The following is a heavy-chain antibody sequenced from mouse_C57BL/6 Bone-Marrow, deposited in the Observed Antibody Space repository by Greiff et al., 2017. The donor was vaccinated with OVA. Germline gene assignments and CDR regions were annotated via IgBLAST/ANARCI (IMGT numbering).Heavy chain of an antibody. CDR1: GFTFSDYY. J-gene: IGHJ2*01. V-gene: IGHV5-16*01. CDR2: INYDGSST. Sequence: EVKVVESEGGLVQPGSSMKLSCTASGFTFSDYYMAWVRQVPEKGLEWVANINYDGSSTYYLDSLTSRFIISRDTATHILYLQLSSLKSEDTATDDCARADGYYAFCDEGGQGTTRTVSS. D-gene: IGHD2-3*01. CDR3: ARADGYYAFCDE.